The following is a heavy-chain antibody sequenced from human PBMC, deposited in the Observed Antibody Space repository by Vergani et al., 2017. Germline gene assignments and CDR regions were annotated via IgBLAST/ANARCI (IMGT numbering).Heavy chain of an antibody. V-gene: IGHV1-46*01. J-gene: IGHJ6*03. Sequence: QVQLVQSGAEVKKSGASVKVSCKASGYTFTRHYMHWVRQAPGQGLEWMGIINPTGGSTSYAQKFQGRVTMTRDTSTSTVYMRLSSLRSEDTAVYYCARDGQEDFWSGPGDYYYYMDVWGKGP. CDR3: ARDGQEDFWSGPGDYYYYMDV. D-gene: IGHD3-3*01. CDR2: INPTGGST. CDR1: GYTFTRHY.